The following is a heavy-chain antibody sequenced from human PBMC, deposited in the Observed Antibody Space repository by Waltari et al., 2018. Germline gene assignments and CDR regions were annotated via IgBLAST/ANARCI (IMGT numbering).Heavy chain of an antibody. V-gene: IGHV4-39*07. CDR1: GGSISSSSYY. CDR3: ARGGLPYNWFDP. Sequence: QLQLQESGPGLVKPSETLSLTCTVSGGSISSSSYYWGWIRQPPGKGLEWIGSIYYSGSTYYNPALKSRVTKSVDTSKNQFSLKLSSVTAADTAVYYCARGGLPYNWFDPWGQGTLVTVSS. CDR2: IYYSGST. D-gene: IGHD4-17*01. J-gene: IGHJ5*02.